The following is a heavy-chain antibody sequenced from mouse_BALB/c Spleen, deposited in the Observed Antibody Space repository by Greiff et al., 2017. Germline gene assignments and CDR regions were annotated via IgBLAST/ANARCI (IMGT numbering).Heavy chain of an antibody. Sequence: EVQLQQSGTVLARPGASVKMSCKASGYTFTSYWMHWVKQRPGQGLEWIGAIYPGNSDTSYNQKFKGKAKLTAVTSTSTAYMELSSLTNEDSAVYYCTRVHYGNPWFAYWGQGNLVTVSA. D-gene: IGHD2-1*01. CDR2: IYPGNSDT. CDR1: GYTFTSYW. V-gene: IGHV1-5*01. J-gene: IGHJ3*01. CDR3: TRVHYGNPWFAY.